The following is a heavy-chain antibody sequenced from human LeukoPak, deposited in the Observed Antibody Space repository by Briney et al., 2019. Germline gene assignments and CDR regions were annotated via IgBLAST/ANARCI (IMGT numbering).Heavy chain of an antibody. CDR2: ISSDGDNT. CDR3: ARAALEYCGGGCLDY. V-gene: IGHV3-64*02. D-gene: IGHD2-21*02. Sequence: GGSLRLSCAASGFTFSSYSMHWVRQAPGKGLEYVSVISSDGDNTYYADSVKGRFTISRDNSKNTLYLQMGSLRAEDMAVYYCARAALEYCGGGCLDYWGQGTLVTVSS. J-gene: IGHJ4*02. CDR1: GFTFSSYS.